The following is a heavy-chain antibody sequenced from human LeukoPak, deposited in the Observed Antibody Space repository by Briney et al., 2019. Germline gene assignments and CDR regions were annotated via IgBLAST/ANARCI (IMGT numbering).Heavy chain of an antibody. J-gene: IGHJ4*02. D-gene: IGHD3-22*01. V-gene: IGHV3-7*01. Sequence: GGSLGLSCAASGFTFSSYWMSWVRQAPGKGLEWVANIKQDGSEKYYVDSVKGRFTISRDNAKNSLYLQMNSLRAEDTAVYYCARPGGDYYDSSGYYGEFDYWGQGTLVTVSP. CDR1: GFTFSSYW. CDR2: IKQDGSEK. CDR3: ARPGGDYYDSSGYYGEFDY.